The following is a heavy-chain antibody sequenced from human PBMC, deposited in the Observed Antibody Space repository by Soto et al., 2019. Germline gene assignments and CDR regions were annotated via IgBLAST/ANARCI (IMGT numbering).Heavy chain of an antibody. CDR2: ISSSSSYI. CDR3: ARDGGITNLDY. Sequence: EVQLVESGGGLVKPGGSLTLSCAASGFTFSSYSMNWVRQAPGKGLEWVSSISSSSSYIYYADSVKGRFTISRDHAKNSLYLQMNSLRAEDTAVYYCARDGGITNLDYWGQGTLVTVSS. V-gene: IGHV3-21*01. J-gene: IGHJ4*02. D-gene: IGHD2-8*01. CDR1: GFTFSSYS.